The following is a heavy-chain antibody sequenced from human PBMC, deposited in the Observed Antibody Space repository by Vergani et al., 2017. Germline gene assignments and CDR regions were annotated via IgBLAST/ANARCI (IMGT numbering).Heavy chain of an antibody. Sequence: EVQLVESGGGLVQPGGSLRLSCAASGFTFSSYWMSWVRQAPGKGLEWVANIKQDGSEKYYVDSVKGRFTISRDNAKNSLYLQMNSLRAEDTAVYYCARMETYYDFWSGYYAYYYYYMDVWGKGTTVTVSS. CDR1: GFTFSSYW. J-gene: IGHJ6*03. CDR2: IKQDGSEK. CDR3: ARMETYYDFWSGYYAYYYYYMDV. V-gene: IGHV3-7*01. D-gene: IGHD3-3*01.